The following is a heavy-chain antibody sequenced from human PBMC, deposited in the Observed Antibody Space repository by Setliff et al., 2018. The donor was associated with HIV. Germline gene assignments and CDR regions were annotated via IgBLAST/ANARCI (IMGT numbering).Heavy chain of an antibody. J-gene: IGHJ4*02. CDR1: GGSISSSSYY. D-gene: IGHD3-22*01. V-gene: IGHV4-39*01. Sequence: SETLSLTCTVSGGSISSSSYYWGWIRQPPGKGLEWIGSIYYSGSAYYNPSLKSRVTISVDTSKNQFSLKLSSVTAADTAVYYCARRYYDSSGLEGPWGQGTLVTVSS. CDR3: ARRYYDSSGLEGP. CDR2: IYYSGSA.